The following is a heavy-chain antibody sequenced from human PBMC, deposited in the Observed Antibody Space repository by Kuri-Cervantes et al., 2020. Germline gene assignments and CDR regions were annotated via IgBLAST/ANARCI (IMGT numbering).Heavy chain of an antibody. V-gene: IGHV3-49*04. D-gene: IGHD2-2*01. J-gene: IGHJ5*02. CDR2: IRSKAYGGTT. CDR3: AKYAVPAALRRSDWFDP. CDR1: GFTFGDYA. Sequence: GGSLRLSCTASGFTFGDYAMSWVRQAPGKGLEWVGFIRSKAYGGTTEYAASVKGRFTISRDDSKSIAYLQMNSLKAEDTAVYYCAKYAVPAALRRSDWFDPWGQGTLVTVSS.